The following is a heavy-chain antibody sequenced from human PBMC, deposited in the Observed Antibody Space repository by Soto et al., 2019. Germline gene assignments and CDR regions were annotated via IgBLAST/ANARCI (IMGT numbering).Heavy chain of an antibody. CDR1: EFTVSSNV. Sequence: GGSLRLSCAASEFTVSSNVMSWVRRAPGRGLEWVSIIYRDGKTFYTDSVRGRFIISRDNSKNTLYLQMNSLRAEDTAVYYCAKAPYSSSGYNRIIWGQGTMLTVSS. V-gene: IGHV3-53*01. CDR3: AKAPYSSSGYNRII. D-gene: IGHD6-13*01. J-gene: IGHJ3*02. CDR2: IYRDGKT.